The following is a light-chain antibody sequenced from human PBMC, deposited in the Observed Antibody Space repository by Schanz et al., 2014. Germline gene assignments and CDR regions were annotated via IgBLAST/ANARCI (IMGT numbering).Light chain of an antibody. V-gene: IGKV3D-20*02. J-gene: IGKJ5*01. Sequence: EIVLTQSPGTLSLSPGERATLSCRASQSVARSYLAWYQQKPGQAPRLLIYGAYSRAAGIPDRFSGSGSGTDFTLTISRLEPEDFAVYYCQQRKKWPITVGQGTRLEIK. CDR2: GAY. CDR3: QQRKKWPIT. CDR1: QSVARSY.